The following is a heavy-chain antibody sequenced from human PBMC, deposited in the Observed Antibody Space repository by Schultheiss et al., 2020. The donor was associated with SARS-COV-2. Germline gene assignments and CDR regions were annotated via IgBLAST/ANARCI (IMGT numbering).Heavy chain of an antibody. J-gene: IGHJ4*02. CDR2: ISGSGGST. V-gene: IGHV3-23*01. CDR3: ASDLATAVDY. CDR1: GFTFNSYV. D-gene: IGHD5-18*01. Sequence: GGSLRLSCAASGFTFNSYVMSWVRQAPGKGLEWVSVISGSGGSTYYADSVKGRFTSSRDNAKNTLYLQMNSLRDEDTAVYYCASDLATAVDYWGQGTPVTVSS.